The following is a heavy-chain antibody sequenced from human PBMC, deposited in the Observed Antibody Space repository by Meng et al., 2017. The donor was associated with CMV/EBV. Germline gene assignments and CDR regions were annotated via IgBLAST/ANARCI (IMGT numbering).Heavy chain of an antibody. CDR3: ARAIREGVTHHQYYFDY. CDR2: IIPILGIA. D-gene: IGHD4-23*01. J-gene: IGHJ4*02. CDR1: GYTFSSYA. V-gene: IGHV1-69*10. Sequence: SVKVSCKASGYTFSSYAISWVRQAPGQGLEWMGGIIPILGIANYAQKFQGRVTITADKSTSTAYMELSSLRSEDTAVYYCARAIREGVTHHQYYFDYWGQGTLVTVSS.